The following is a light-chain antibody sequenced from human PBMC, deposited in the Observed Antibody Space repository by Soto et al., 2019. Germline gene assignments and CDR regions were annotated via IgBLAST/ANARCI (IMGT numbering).Light chain of an antibody. J-gene: IGLJ1*01. CDR3: CSYAGSYTSGV. CDR2: DVS. Sequence: QSVLAQPRSVSGSPGQSVTISCTGPSSDIGGYNYVSWYQQHPGKVPKLMIYDVSKRPSGVPDRFSGSKSGNTASLTISGLQAEDEADYYCCSYAGSYTSGVFGTGTKGTVL. V-gene: IGLV2-11*01. CDR1: SSDIGGYNY.